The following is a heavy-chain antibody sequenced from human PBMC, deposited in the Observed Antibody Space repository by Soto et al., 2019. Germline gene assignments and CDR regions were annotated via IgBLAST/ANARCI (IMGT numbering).Heavy chain of an antibody. CDR3: ARDGLTGYSSGWAGHGAFDI. V-gene: IGHV3-7*05. CDR1: GFTFSSYW. D-gene: IGHD6-19*01. J-gene: IGHJ3*02. Sequence: GGSLRLSCAASGFTFSSYWMSWVRQAPGKGLEWVANIKQDGSEKYYVDSVKGRFTISRDNAKNSLYLQMNSLRAEDTAVYYCARDGLTGYSSGWAGHGAFDIWGQGTMVTVSS. CDR2: IKQDGSEK.